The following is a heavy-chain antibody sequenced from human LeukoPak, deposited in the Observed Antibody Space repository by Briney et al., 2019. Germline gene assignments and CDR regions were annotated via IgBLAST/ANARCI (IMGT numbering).Heavy chain of an antibody. Sequence: PSETLSLTCTVSGGSMNSFFWSWIQQPPGKGLEWIGYIHYSGSTNYNPSLKSRVTISVDTSKNQFSLKLSSVTAADTAVYYCARQEGQLALHFDYWGQGTLVTVSS. D-gene: IGHD6-13*01. CDR1: GGSMNSFF. J-gene: IGHJ4*02. CDR3: ARQEGQLALHFDY. V-gene: IGHV4-59*08. CDR2: IHYSGST.